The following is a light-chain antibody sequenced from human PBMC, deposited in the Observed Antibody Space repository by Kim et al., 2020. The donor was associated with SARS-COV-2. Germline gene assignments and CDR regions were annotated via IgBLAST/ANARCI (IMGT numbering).Light chain of an antibody. V-gene: IGKV3-15*01. CDR2: GAS. CDR1: QSVSSN. J-gene: IGKJ4*01. Sequence: EIVMTQSPATLSVSPGERATPSCRASQSVSSNLAWYQQKPGQAPRLLIYGASTRATGLPARFSGSGSGTAFTLTVSSLQSEDFAVYYCQQYDSWPLTFGGETKVDIK. CDR3: QQYDSWPLT.